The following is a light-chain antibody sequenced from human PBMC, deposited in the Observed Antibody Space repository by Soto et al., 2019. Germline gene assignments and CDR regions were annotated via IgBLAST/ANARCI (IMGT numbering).Light chain of an antibody. J-gene: IGKJ1*01. CDR3: QQYYSTPKT. CDR1: QSVLSSSNNKNY. CDR2: WAS. Sequence: DIVMTQSPDSLAVSLGERATINCKSSQSVLSSSNNKNYLAGYQQKPGQPPKLLIYWASTRESGVPDRFSGSGSGTDFTLTISGLQAEDVAVYYCQQYYSTPKTFGQGTKVEIK. V-gene: IGKV4-1*01.